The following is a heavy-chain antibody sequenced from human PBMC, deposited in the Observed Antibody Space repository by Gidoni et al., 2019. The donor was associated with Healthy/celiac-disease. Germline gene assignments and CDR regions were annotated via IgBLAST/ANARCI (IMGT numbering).Heavy chain of an antibody. D-gene: IGHD5-12*01. Sequence: QVQLQESGPGLVQPSETLSLTCTVSGGSISSYYWSWIRQPPGKGLEWIGYIYYSGSTNYNPSLKSRVTISVDTSKNQFSLKLSSVTAADTAVYYCARGGSAVPDAFDIWGQGTMVTVSS. CDR1: GGSISSYY. CDR2: IYYSGST. V-gene: IGHV4-59*01. CDR3: ARGGSAVPDAFDI. J-gene: IGHJ3*02.